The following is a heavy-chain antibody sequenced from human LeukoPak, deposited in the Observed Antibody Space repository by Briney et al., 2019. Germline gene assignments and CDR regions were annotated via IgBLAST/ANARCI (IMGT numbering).Heavy chain of an antibody. CDR2: IYYSGST. Sequence: SETLSLTCTVSGGSISSGGYYWSWIRQHPGKGLEWIGYIYYSGSTYYNPSLKSRVTISVDTSKNQFSLKLSSVTAADTAVYYCARATTRPLSGYFDLWGRGTLVTVSP. CDR3: ARATTRPLSGYFDL. J-gene: IGHJ2*01. D-gene: IGHD1-7*01. V-gene: IGHV4-31*03. CDR1: GGSISSGGYY.